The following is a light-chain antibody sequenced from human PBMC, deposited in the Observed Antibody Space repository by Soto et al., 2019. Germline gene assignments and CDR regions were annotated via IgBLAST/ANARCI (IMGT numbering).Light chain of an antibody. V-gene: IGKV3-20*01. CDR1: QSVSSTY. CDR3: QQYDTLPRT. CDR2: GAS. J-gene: IGKJ1*01. Sequence: EIVLTQSPGTLSLSPGERATLSCRASQSVSSTYLAWYQQKPGQAPRLLISGASNRATGIPDRFNGSGSGTDFTLTISRLEPEDSAVYYCQQYDTLPRTFGQGTKVDIK.